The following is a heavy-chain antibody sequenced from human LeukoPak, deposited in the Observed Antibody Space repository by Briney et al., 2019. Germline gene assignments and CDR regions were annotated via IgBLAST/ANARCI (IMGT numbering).Heavy chain of an antibody. Sequence: ASVKVSCKAPGYTFTSYYMHWVRQAPGQGLEWMGVITPSSGSTDYAQTFKGRLTVTRDTSTSTVYMELSSLRSEDTAVYYCARRRTFSSGTNYFDFWGQGTLVTVSS. J-gene: IGHJ4*02. CDR2: ITPSSGST. CDR1: GYTFTSYY. D-gene: IGHD6-19*01. V-gene: IGHV1-46*01. CDR3: ARRRTFSSGTNYFDF.